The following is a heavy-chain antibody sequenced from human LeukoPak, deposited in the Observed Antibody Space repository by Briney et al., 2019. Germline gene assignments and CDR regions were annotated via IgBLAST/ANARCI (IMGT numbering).Heavy chain of an antibody. J-gene: IGHJ4*02. CDR1: GYTFTGYY. D-gene: IGHD6-19*01. CDR3: ARSSGSNIPTDY. Sequence: ASVKVSCKASGYTFTGYYMHWVRQAPGQGLEWMGWINPNSGGTNYAQKFQGRVTMTRDTSISTAYMELSRLRSDDTAVYYCARSSGSNIPTDYWGQGTLVTVSS. CDR2: INPNSGGT. V-gene: IGHV1-2*02.